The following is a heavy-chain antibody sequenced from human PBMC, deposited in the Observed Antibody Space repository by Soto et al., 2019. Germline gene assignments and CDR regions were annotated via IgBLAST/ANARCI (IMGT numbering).Heavy chain of an antibody. V-gene: IGHV4-34*01. D-gene: IGHD3-10*01. CDR1: GGSFSGYY. Sequence: PSETLSLTCAVYGGSFSGYYWSWIRQPPGKGLEWIGEINHSGSTNYNPSLKSRVTISVDTSKNQFSLKLSSVTAADTAVYYCARGFNRARSLVPLWYWGQGTLVTVSS. J-gene: IGHJ4*02. CDR2: INHSGST. CDR3: ARGFNRARSLVPLWY.